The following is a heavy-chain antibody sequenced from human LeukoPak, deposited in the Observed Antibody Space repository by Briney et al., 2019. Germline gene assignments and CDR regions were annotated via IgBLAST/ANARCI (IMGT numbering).Heavy chain of an antibody. CDR2: ITGSGGRT. CDR1: GGSFSGYY. V-gene: IGHV3-23*01. Sequence: PSETLSLTCAVYGGSFSGYYWTWIRQPPGKGLEWVSAITGSGGRTYYADSVKGRFTISRDNSKNTLYLQMNSLRAEDTAIYYCAKEYTGTFSPFPSYFDNWGQGTLVTVSS. CDR3: AKEYTGTFSPFPSYFDN. J-gene: IGHJ4*02. D-gene: IGHD1-26*01.